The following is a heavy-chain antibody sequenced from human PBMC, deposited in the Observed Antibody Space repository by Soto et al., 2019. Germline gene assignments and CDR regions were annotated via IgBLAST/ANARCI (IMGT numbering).Heavy chain of an antibody. Sequence: GGSLRFSCAASGFSFGSYALSWVRQASGKGLEWVSTISGSDGKTFYADSVKGRFSISRDTSQSTLYLQMNSLRADDTAMYYCARWSYLDYWGQGTRVTVSS. V-gene: IGHV3-23*01. CDR3: ARWSYLDY. D-gene: IGHD3-3*01. J-gene: IGHJ4*02. CDR2: ISGSDGKT. CDR1: GFSFGSYA.